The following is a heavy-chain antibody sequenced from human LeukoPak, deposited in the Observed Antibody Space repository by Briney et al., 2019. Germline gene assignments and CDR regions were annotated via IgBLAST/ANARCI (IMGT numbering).Heavy chain of an antibody. CDR1: GYSFTSYW. V-gene: IGHV5-10-1*01. Sequence: GESLKISCKSSGYSFTSYWISWVRQMPGKGLEWMGRIDPSDSYTNYSPSFQGHVTISADKSISTAYLQWSSLKASDTAMYYCAVMVRGVIRGDYWGQGTLVTVSS. J-gene: IGHJ4*02. CDR2: IDPSDSYT. CDR3: AVMVRGVIRGDY. D-gene: IGHD3-10*01.